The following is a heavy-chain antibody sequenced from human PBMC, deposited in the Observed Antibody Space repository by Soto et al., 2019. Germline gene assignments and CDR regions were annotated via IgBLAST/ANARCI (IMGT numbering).Heavy chain of an antibody. V-gene: IGHV3-30*03. J-gene: IGHJ4*02. CDR1: GFTFSSYG. CDR2: ISYDGSNK. D-gene: IGHD3-22*01. Sequence: QVQLAEAGGGVVQPGRSLTLSCAASGFTFSSYGMHWGRQAPGKGLEWVVGISYDGSNKNYGDSAKGRFTISRDNSKNQRYLHMDRLRDKAAAVYYCEQATSFRDSSGYYVFDSWGQGTLVTVSS. CDR3: EQATSFRDSSGYYVFDS.